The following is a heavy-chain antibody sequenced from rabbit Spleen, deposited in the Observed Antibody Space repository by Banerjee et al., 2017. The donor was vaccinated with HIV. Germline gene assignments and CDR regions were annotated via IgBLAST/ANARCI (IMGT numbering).Heavy chain of an antibody. J-gene: IGHJ4*01. CDR1: GFSFSSSYW. D-gene: IGHD1-1*01. CDR3: ARDLVAVIGWNFNL. CDR2: IATADGNT. V-gene: IGHV1S40*01. Sequence: QSLEESGGDLVKPGDSLTLTCTASGFSFSSSYWICWVRQAPGKGLEWIACIATADGNTYYASWAKGRFPLSKTSSTTVFLQMTSLTVADTATYVCARDLVAVIGWNFNLLGPGTLVPVS.